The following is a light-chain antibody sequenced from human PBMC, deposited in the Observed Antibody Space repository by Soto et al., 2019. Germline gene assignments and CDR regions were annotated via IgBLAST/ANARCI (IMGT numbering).Light chain of an antibody. Sequence: DIQMTQSPSTLSASVGDRVTITCRASKSINDWLAWYQQKPGTAPKLLIYKASTLPSGVPSRFSGRGSGTEFTLSVSSLQPDDFATYYCQQYNSYPYTFGQGTKLEIK. CDR3: QQYNSYPYT. J-gene: IGKJ2*01. V-gene: IGKV1-5*03. CDR2: KAS. CDR1: KSINDW.